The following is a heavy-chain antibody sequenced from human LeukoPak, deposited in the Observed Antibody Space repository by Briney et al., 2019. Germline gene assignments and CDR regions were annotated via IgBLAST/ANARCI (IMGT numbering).Heavy chain of an antibody. V-gene: IGHV3-7*03. CDR2: IKQDGSEK. CDR1: GFTFSSYA. J-gene: IGHJ4*02. D-gene: IGHD6-13*01. CDR3: ARDGPAAGLYFDY. Sequence: GGSLKLSCAASGFTFSSYAMSWVRQAPGKGLEWVASIKQDGSEKYYVDSVKGRFTISRDNAKNSLYLQMNSLRAEDTAIYYCARDGPAAGLYFDYWGQGTLVTVSS.